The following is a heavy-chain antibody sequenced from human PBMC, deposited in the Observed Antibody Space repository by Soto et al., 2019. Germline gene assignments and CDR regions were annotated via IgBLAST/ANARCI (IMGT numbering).Heavy chain of an antibody. Sequence: EVQLVESGGGLVQPGGSLRLSCAASGFTFSTYYMWWVRQAPGKGLVWVARITSDGSSTTYADSVKGRFTISRDNAKNTLDLQMNSLRDEDTAVYSCARERGGGFGDVWGQGTTVTVSS. V-gene: IGHV3-74*01. CDR3: ARERGGGFGDV. CDR2: ITSDGSST. D-gene: IGHD3-10*01. CDR1: GFTFSTYY. J-gene: IGHJ6*02.